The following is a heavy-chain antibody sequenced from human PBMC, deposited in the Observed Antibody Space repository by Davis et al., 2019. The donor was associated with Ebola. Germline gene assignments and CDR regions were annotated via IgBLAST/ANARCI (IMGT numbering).Heavy chain of an antibody. CDR2: IIPILGIA. CDR3: ARAANWGDAFDI. J-gene: IGHJ3*02. D-gene: IGHD7-27*01. Sequence: SVKVSCKASGGTFSSYAISWVRQAPGQGLEWMGRIIPILGIANYAQKFQGRVTITADKSTSTAYMELSSLRSEDTAVYYCARAANWGDAFDIWGQGTMVTVSS. V-gene: IGHV1-69*04. CDR1: GGTFSSYA.